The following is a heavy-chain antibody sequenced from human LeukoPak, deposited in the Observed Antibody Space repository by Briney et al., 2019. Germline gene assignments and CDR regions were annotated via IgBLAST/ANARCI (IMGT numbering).Heavy chain of an antibody. CDR2: ISSSSTI. Sequence: GGSLRLSCAVSGFIFRNYWMGWVRQAPGKGLEWVSYISSSSTIYYADSVKGRFTISRDNAKNSLYLRMNSLRAEDTAVYYCARAGNHRNSGYDYWGQGTLVTVSS. J-gene: IGHJ4*02. V-gene: IGHV3-69-1*01. D-gene: IGHD5-12*01. CDR3: ARAGNHRNSGYDY. CDR1: GFIFRNYW.